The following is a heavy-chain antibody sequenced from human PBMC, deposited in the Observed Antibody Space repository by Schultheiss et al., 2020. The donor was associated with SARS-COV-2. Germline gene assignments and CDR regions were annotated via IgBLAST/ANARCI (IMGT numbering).Heavy chain of an antibody. CDR2: IYTSGST. J-gene: IGHJ4*02. Sequence: SQTLSLTCAVYGGSFSGYYWSWIRQPAGKGLEWIGRIYTSGSTNYNPSLKSRVTISVDTSKNQFSLKLSSVTAADTAVYYCARGGEFNPVYGDYFDYWGQGTLVTVSS. CDR3: ARGGEFNPVYGDYFDY. CDR1: GGSFSGYY. V-gene: IGHV4-59*10. D-gene: IGHD4-17*01.